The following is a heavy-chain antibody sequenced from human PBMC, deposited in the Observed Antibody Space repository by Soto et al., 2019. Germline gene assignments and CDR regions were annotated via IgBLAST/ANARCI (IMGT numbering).Heavy chain of an antibody. J-gene: IGHJ3*02. CDR2: ISYDGSNK. V-gene: IGHV3-30-3*01. Sequence: GGSLRLSCAASGFTFSSYAMHWVRQAPGKGLEWVAVISYDGSNKYYADSVKGRFTISRDNSKNTLYLQMNSLRAEDTAVYYCARSPPPAVAGTNAFDIWGQGTMVTVSS. CDR3: ARSPPPAVAGTNAFDI. D-gene: IGHD6-19*01. CDR1: GFTFSSYA.